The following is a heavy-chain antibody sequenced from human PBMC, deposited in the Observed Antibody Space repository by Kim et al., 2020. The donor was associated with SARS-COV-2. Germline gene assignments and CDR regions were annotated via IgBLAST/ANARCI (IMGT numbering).Heavy chain of an antibody. CDR1: GFPFSDYW. V-gene: IGHV3-7*01. CDR2: IKQDGSDE. J-gene: IGHJ5*02. Sequence: GGSLRLSCAASGFPFSDYWMNWVRQAPGKGLEWVANIKQDGSDETFADSVKGRFTISRDNAKNSLYLHLNSLRVEDTAVYYCARVYKTFVFDSWGQGAL. D-gene: IGHD1-1*01. CDR3: ARVYKTFVFDS.